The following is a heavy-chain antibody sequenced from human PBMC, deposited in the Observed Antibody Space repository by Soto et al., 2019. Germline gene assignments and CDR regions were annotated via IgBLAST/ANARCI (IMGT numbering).Heavy chain of an antibody. D-gene: IGHD2-21*01. CDR1: GFDFNNYA. CDR2: ISGSGVDT. Sequence: EVQVLESGGGLVQPGGSLRLSCVASGFDFNNYAMNWVRQAAGKGLEWVAAISGSGVDTYYADSVEGRFTVSRDNSENTLHLQMNSLRVDDTAIYYCANLLWGRGTLVTVSS. J-gene: IGHJ2*01. V-gene: IGHV3-23*01. CDR3: ANLL.